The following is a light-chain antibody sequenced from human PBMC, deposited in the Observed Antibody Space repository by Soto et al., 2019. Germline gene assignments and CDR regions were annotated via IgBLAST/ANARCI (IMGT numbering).Light chain of an antibody. CDR2: CSS. CDR1: QSIRYY. Sequence: DIQLTQSPPTLSASVGDRVTITCRASQSIRYYLAWYQQMPGKAPKLLIYCSSSLQRGVPSRFSGIGSGTEFTLPSSSLQPDDFATYICQLQNSYSHTYGQGTQVEIK. CDR3: QLQNSYSHT. V-gene: IGKV1-5*01. J-gene: IGKJ1*01.